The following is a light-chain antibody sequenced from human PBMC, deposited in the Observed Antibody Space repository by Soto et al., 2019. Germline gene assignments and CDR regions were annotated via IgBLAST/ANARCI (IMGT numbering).Light chain of an antibody. J-gene: IGLJ2*01. Sequence: QSVLTQPPSVSAAPGQKVTISCSGSSSNIGNSYVSWYQQLPGTAPKLLIYDNNKRPAGIPDRFSGSKSGTSATLGITGLQTGDEADYYCGTWDSSLSAAVFGGGTQLPS. CDR2: DNN. CDR3: GTWDSSLSAAV. V-gene: IGLV1-51*01. CDR1: SSNIGNSY.